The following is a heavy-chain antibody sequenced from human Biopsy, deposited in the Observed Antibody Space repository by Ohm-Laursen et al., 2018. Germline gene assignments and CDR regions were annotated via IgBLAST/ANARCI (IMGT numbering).Heavy chain of an antibody. CDR2: VYYTGST. Sequence: TLSLTCTVSGDSISSYYWSWIRQPPGKGLQWIGYVYYTGSTDYNPSLQSRVTISVDTSKNHFSLRLRSVTPADTAIYYCARDRGYYSDRTVPGYFDLWGRGILVTVPS. J-gene: IGHJ2*01. CDR3: ARDRGYYSDRTVPGYFDL. V-gene: IGHV4-59*01. D-gene: IGHD3-22*01. CDR1: GDSISSYY.